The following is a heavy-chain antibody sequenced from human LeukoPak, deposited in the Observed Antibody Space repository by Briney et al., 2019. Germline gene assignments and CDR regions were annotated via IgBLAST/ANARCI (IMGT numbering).Heavy chain of an antibody. V-gene: IGHV1-58*02. CDR2: IVVGSGNT. J-gene: IGHJ3*02. CDR1: GGTFSSYA. D-gene: IGHD2-21*02. CDR3: AARGVVVTDAFDI. Sequence: SVKVSCKASGGTFSSYAISWVRQARGQRLEWIGWIVVGSGNTNYAQKFQERVTITRDMSTSTAYMELSSLRSEDTAVYYCAARGVVVTDAFDIWGQGTMVTVSS.